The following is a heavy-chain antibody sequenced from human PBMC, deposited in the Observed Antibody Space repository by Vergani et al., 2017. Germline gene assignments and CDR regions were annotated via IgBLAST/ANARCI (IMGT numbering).Heavy chain of an antibody. CDR2: IIPIFGTA. CDR1: GYTFTSYA. V-gene: IGHV1-69*13. CDR3: ARPAIADNGMDV. J-gene: IGHJ6*02. Sequence: QVQLVQSGAEVKKPGASVKVSCKASGYTFTSYAISWVRQAPGQGLEWMGGIIPIFGTANYAQKFQGRVTTTADESTSTAYMELSSLRSEDTAVYYGARPAIADNGMDVWGQGTTVTVSS. D-gene: IGHD6-13*01.